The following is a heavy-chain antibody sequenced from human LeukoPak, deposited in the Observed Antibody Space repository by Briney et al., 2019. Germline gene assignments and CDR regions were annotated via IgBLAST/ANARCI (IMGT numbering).Heavy chain of an antibody. Sequence: ASVKVSCKASGYTFTSYGISWVRQAPGQGLEWMGWISAYNGNTNYAQKLQGRVTMTTDTSTSTAYMELSSLRSEDTAVYYCATSDFSGYDFSWFDPWGQGTLVTVSS. D-gene: IGHD5-12*01. J-gene: IGHJ5*02. CDR2: ISAYNGNT. CDR3: ATSDFSGYDFSWFDP. CDR1: GYTFTSYG. V-gene: IGHV1-18*01.